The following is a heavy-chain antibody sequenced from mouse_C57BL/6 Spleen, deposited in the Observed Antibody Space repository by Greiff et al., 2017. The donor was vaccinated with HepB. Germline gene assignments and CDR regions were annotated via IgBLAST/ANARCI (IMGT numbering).Heavy chain of an antibody. D-gene: IGHD1-1*01. J-gene: IGHJ3*01. Sequence: EVQLQQSGPELVKPGASVKMSCKASGYTFTDYNMHWVKQSHGKSLEWIGYINPNNGGTSYNQKFKGKATLTVNKSSSTAYMELRSLTSEDSAVYDCARSYYGSSHWFAYWGQGTLVTVSA. V-gene: IGHV1-22*01. CDR3: ARSYYGSSHWFAY. CDR1: GYTFTDYN. CDR2: INPNNGGT.